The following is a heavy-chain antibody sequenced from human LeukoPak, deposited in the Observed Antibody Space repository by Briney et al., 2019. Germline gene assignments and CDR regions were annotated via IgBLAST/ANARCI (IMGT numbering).Heavy chain of an antibody. CDR2: IYYSGST. CDR1: GGSISSSSYY. J-gene: IGHJ3*02. D-gene: IGHD2-2*01. V-gene: IGHV4-39*01. CDR3: ARPLVPAATDAFDI. Sequence: SETLSLTCTVSGGSISSSSYYWGWIRQPPGKGLEWIGSIYYSGSTYYNPSLKSRVTISVDTSKNQFSLKLISVTAADTAVYYCARPLVPAATDAFDIWGQGTMVTVSS.